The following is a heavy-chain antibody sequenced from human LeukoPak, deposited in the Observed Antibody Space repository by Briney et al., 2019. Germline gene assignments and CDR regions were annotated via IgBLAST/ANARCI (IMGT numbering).Heavy chain of an antibody. CDR3: AKEGLAVLGIWEAVDY. CDR1: GFTFSSYA. Sequence: PGGSLRLSCAASGFTFSSYAMSWARQAPGKGLEWVSAISGSGGSTYYADSVKGRFTISRDNSKNTLYLQMNSLRAEDTAVYYCAKEGLAVLGIWEAVDYWGQGTLVTVSS. CDR2: ISGSGGST. V-gene: IGHV3-23*01. J-gene: IGHJ4*02. D-gene: IGHD7-27*01.